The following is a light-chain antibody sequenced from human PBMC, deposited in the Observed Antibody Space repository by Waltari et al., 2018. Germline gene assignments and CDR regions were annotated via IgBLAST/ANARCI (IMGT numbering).Light chain of an antibody. Sequence: DIQMTQSPSSLSASVGDSVTITCLASQSIRSYLNWYQQKPGKAPKLLIYDASNLQSGVPSRFSGSGSGTDFTLTISRLQAEDFATYFCQQSYSTPLTFGGGAKVEIK. CDR2: DAS. CDR1: QSIRSY. V-gene: IGKV1-39*01. J-gene: IGKJ4*01. CDR3: QQSYSTPLT.